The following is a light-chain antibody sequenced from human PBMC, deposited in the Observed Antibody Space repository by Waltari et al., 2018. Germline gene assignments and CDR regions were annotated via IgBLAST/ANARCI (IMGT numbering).Light chain of an antibody. CDR2: RTN. Sequence: QSVLTQPPSASGTPGQRVTISCFGSTSNVRRHPVYWYQHIPGTAPNLRIFRTNQWPAGVPVRFSASGSGTSTSLAISGLRSEDEALYFCAAWDDRLSAVAFGGVTKLTVL. CDR3: AAWDDRLSAVA. V-gene: IGLV1-47*01. CDR1: TSNVRRHP. J-gene: IGLJ2*01.